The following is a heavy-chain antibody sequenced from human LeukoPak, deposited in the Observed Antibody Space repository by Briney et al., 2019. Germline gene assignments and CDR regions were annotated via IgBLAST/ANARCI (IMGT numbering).Heavy chain of an antibody. V-gene: IGHV4-59*08. CDR3: ARRCASTWCFDY. J-gene: IGHJ4*02. CDR1: GGSISSYY. Sequence: SETLSLTCNVSGGSISSYYWNWIRQPPGKGLEWIGYIYYSGSTNYNPSLKSRVTISVDTSKNQFSLKVPSVTAADTAVYFCARRCASTWCFDYWGQGTLVTVSS. CDR2: IYYSGST. D-gene: IGHD6-13*01.